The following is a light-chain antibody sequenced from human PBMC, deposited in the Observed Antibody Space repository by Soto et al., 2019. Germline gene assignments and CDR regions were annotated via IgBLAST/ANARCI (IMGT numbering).Light chain of an antibody. J-gene: IGKJ4*01. CDR3: HQRSNWPLT. Sequence: ENLLTQSPATLSLSPGERATLSCMASRGVSANSLAWYQQKPGQAPTLLIYGASIRAAGIPDRFSGSGSGTDFTLTIRRLEPDDFAVYYCHQRSNWPLTFGGGTKVDIK. CDR1: RGVSANS. V-gene: IGKV3D-20*02. CDR2: GAS.